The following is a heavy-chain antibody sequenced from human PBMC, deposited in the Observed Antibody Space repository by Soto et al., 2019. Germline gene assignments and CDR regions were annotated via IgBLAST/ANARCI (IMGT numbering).Heavy chain of an antibody. V-gene: IGHV4-34*01. CDR2: INHSGST. D-gene: IGHD6-25*01. CDR1: GGSFSGYY. Sequence: AETLSLTCAVSGGSFSGYYWSWIRQPPGKGLEWIGEINHSGSTNYNPSLKSRVTITVDTSKNQFALKLSSVTAADTAVYYCARGRGIAAAGRGYYYYGMDVWGQGTTVTVSS. J-gene: IGHJ6*02. CDR3: ARGRGIAAAGRGYYYYGMDV.